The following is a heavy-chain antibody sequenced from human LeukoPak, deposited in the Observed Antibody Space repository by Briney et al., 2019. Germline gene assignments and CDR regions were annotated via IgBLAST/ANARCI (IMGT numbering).Heavy chain of an antibody. Sequence: GESLKISCKISGYKLTNNWIGWVRQVPGKGLEWMGLIYPGYSDAKLSPAFQGQVTISADKSITTGYLQGSSLKASDTAMYYWARQGETVRGLCGFDPWGQGTLVTVSS. CDR3: ARQGETVRGLCGFDP. J-gene: IGHJ5*02. CDR2: IYPGYSDA. CDR1: GYKLTNNW. D-gene: IGHD3-10*01. V-gene: IGHV5-51*01.